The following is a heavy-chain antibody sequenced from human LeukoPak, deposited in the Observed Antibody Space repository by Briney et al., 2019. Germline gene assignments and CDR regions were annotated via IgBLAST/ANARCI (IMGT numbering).Heavy chain of an antibody. CDR2: IYHSGST. Sequence: SETLSLTCAVSGVSISSGGYSWSWIRQPPGKGLEWIGYIYHSGSTYYNPSLKSRVTISVDRSKNQFSLKLSSVTAADTAVYYCAIVGATPADAFDIWGQGTMVTVSS. CDR1: GVSISSGGYS. V-gene: IGHV4-30-2*01. CDR3: AIVGATPADAFDI. D-gene: IGHD1-26*01. J-gene: IGHJ3*02.